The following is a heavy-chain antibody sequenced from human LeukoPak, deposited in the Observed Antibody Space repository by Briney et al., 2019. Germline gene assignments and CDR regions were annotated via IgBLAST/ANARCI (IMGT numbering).Heavy chain of an antibody. CDR3: ARDVPPYYDFWTERGAFDI. CDR2: IHHSGST. V-gene: IGHV4-38-2*02. CDR1: GYSISSGYY. D-gene: IGHD3-3*01. J-gene: IGHJ3*02. Sequence: PSETLSLTCTVSGYSISSGYYWGWIRQPPGKGLEWIGSIHHSGSTYYNPSLKSRVTISVDTSKNQFSLKLSSVTAADTAVYYCARDVPPYYDFWTERGAFDIWGQGTMVTVSS.